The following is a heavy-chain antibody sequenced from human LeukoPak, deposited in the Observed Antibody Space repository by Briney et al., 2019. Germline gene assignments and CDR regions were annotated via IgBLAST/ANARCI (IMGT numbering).Heavy chain of an antibody. CDR3: ARRWFGESHDAFDI. CDR1: GYSISSGYY. Sequence: SETLSLTCTVSGYSISSGYYWGWIRQPPGKGLEWIGSIYHSGSTYYNPSLKSRVTISVDTSKNQFSLKLSSVTAADTAVYYCARRWFGESHDAFDIWGQGTMVIVSS. CDR2: IYHSGST. J-gene: IGHJ3*02. V-gene: IGHV4-38-2*02. D-gene: IGHD3-10*01.